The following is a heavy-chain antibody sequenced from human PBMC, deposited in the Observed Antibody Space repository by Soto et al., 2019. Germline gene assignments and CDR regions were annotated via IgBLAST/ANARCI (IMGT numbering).Heavy chain of an antibody. CDR3: ARADRLRFLEALASDY. J-gene: IGHJ4*02. Sequence: SETLSLTCTVSGGSISSGDYYWSWIRQPPGKGLEWIGYIYYSGSTYYNPSLKSRVTISVDTSKNQFSLKLSSVTAADTAVYYCARADRLRFLEALASDYWGQGTLVTVSS. D-gene: IGHD3-3*01. CDR1: GGSISSGDYY. CDR2: IYYSGST. V-gene: IGHV4-30-4*01.